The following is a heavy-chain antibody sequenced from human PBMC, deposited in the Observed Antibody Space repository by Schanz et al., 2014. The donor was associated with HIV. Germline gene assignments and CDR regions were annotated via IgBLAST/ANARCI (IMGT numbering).Heavy chain of an antibody. D-gene: IGHD4-4*01. V-gene: IGHV1-8*01. J-gene: IGHJ4*02. CDR3: ARGPDYSSASYKFDY. Sequence: QVQLVQSGPEVRKPGASVKVSCKASGYTFVSYDINWIRQAPGQGPEWMGWVNPDSGNTGYAQKFQGRVTMSRNVPKNTAYMELRGLTSEDTAVYFCARGPDYSSASYKFDYWGQGTPVSVYS. CDR1: GYTFVSYD. CDR2: VNPDSGNT.